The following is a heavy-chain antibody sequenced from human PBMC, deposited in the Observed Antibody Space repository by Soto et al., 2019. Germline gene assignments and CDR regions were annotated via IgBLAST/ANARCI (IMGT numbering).Heavy chain of an antibody. CDR2: IYPGDSDT. V-gene: IGHV5-51*01. CDR3: ATSTVSYVDIVSSTTRGYFDH. CDR1: GYNFNTYW. J-gene: IGHJ4*02. Sequence: PGESLKISCEGSGYNFNTYWIGCVRQMPGKGLEWMALIYPGDSDTRYSPSFEGQVTLSVDRPISTAYLQWSSLTASDTAIYYCATSTVSYVDIVSSTTRGYFDHWGQGTLVTVSS. D-gene: IGHD5-12*01.